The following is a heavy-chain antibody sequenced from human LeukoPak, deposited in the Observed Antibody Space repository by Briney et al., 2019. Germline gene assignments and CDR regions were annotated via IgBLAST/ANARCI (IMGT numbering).Heavy chain of an antibody. CDR2: IYTSGST. J-gene: IGHJ5*02. Sequence: SETLSLTCTVSGGSISSYYWSWIRQPAGKGLEWIGRIYTSGSTNYNPSLKSRVTMSVDTSENQFSLKLNSVTAADTAVYYCARHDFWSGYMANNWFDPWGQGTLVTVSS. V-gene: IGHV4-4*07. CDR3: ARHDFWSGYMANNWFDP. D-gene: IGHD3-3*01. CDR1: GGSISSYY.